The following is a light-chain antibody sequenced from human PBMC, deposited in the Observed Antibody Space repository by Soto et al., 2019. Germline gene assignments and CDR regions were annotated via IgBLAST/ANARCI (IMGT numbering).Light chain of an antibody. CDR2: AAS. CDR3: QQSYSTLSIT. J-gene: IGKJ5*01. CDR1: QSISSY. Sequence: DIQMTQSPSSLSASVGDRVTITCRASQSISSYLNWYQQKPGKAPKLLIYAASSLQSGVPSRFSGSGSGTDFTLTISSLQPEDFATYYCQQSYSTLSITFCQGTRLEIK. V-gene: IGKV1-39*01.